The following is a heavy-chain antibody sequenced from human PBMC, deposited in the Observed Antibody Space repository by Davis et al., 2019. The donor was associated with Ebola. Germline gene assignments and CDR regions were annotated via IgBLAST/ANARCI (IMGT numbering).Heavy chain of an antibody. CDR1: GFTFSGSA. J-gene: IGHJ6*02. CDR2: IRSKANSYAT. D-gene: IGHD6-13*01. CDR3: TRLPAAAEASNSFYYYYYGMDV. V-gene: IGHV3-73*01. Sequence: PGGSLRLSCAASGFTFSGSAMHWVRQASGKGLEWVGRIRSKANSYATAYAASVKGRFTISRDDSKNTAYLQMNSLKTEDTAVYYCTRLPAAAEASNSFYYYYYGMDVWGQGTTVTVSS.